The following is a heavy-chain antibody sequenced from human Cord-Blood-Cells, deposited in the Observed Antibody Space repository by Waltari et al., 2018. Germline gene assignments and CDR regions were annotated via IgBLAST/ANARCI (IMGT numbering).Heavy chain of an antibody. CDR2: INHSGST. CDR1: GGSFSGYY. Sequence: QVQLQQWGAGLLKPSETLSLTRAVYGGSFSGYYWSWIRQPPGKGLEWIGEINHSGSTNYNPSLKSRVTISVDTSKNQFSLKLSSVTAADTAVYYCARVAIYYYGSGSYYDYWGQGTLVTVSS. D-gene: IGHD3-10*01. J-gene: IGHJ4*02. V-gene: IGHV4-34*01. CDR3: ARVAIYYYGSGSYYDY.